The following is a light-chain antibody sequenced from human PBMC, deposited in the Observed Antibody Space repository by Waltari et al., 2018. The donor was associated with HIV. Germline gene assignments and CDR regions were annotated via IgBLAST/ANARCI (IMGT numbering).Light chain of an antibody. Sequence: QSALTQPASVSGSPGQSITFSCTGTSSDVGGYNYVSWYQQHPGKAPKLLIYDVIKRPSGVSALFSGSKSGNPASLTISGLQAEDEADYYCSSYTAYSTLIFGGGTKLTVL. CDR1: SSDVGGYNY. CDR3: SSYTAYSTLI. V-gene: IGLV2-14*03. J-gene: IGLJ2*01. CDR2: DVI.